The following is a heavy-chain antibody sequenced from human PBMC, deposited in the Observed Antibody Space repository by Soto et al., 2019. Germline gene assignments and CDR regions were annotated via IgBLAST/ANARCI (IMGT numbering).Heavy chain of an antibody. CDR2: IIPIFGTA. D-gene: IGHD3-22*01. V-gene: IGHV1-69*12. CDR3: ARFAFYDSSGCYPYYYSMYV. CDR1: GGTFSSYA. J-gene: IGHJ6*02. Sequence: QVQLVQSGAEVKKPGSSVKVSCKASGGTFSSYAISWVRQAPGQGLEWMGGIIPIFGTANYAQKFQGRVTITADESTSTAYMELSRLRSEDTAVHYCARFAFYDSSGCYPYYYSMYVWGQGHTVTVSS.